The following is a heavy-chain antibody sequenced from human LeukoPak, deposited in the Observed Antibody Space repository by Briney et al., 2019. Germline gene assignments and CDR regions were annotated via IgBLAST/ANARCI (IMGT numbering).Heavy chain of an antibody. CDR1: GFAFDEHG. CDR2: INWSGGST. J-gene: IGHJ4*02. Sequence: RPGGSLRLSCTASGFAFDEHGMSWVRQVPGKGLEWVSGINWSGGSTGYADPLRGRFTISRDNAKHSLYLQMDSLRAEDTALYYCARAPITSPFYFDYWGQGTLVTVSS. D-gene: IGHD2-2*01. V-gene: IGHV3-20*04. CDR3: ARAPITSPFYFDY.